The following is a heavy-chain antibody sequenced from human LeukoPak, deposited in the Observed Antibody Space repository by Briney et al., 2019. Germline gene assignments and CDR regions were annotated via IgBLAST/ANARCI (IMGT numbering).Heavy chain of an antibody. Sequence: SETLSLTCTVSGGSVSSSSYYWGWIRQPPGTGLEWIGSIYYSGYSYFNPSLKSRVTISVDTSKNQFSLKLSSVTAADTAVYYCARLVRGVVRIDYWGQGTLVTVSS. CDR1: GGSVSSSSYY. V-gene: IGHV4-39*07. D-gene: IGHD3-10*01. J-gene: IGHJ4*02. CDR3: ARLVRGVVRIDY. CDR2: IYYSGYS.